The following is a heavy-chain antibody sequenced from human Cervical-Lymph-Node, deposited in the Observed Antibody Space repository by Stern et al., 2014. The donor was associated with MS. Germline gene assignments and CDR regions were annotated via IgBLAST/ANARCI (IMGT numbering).Heavy chain of an antibody. CDR3: ARDTSSPERSDW. CDR2: LTNVGST. D-gene: IGHD1-1*01. Sequence: EVQLVESGGGVIPPGGSLRLSCTASGFTVSRDYMTWVRQAPGKGLEWFSLLTNVGSTFYTDSVKCRFTISRDDSKNTVYLHMTSLRAEDTAMYYCARDTSSPERSDWWGQGTLVTVSS. CDR1: GFTVSRDY. V-gene: IGHV3-53*01. J-gene: IGHJ4*02.